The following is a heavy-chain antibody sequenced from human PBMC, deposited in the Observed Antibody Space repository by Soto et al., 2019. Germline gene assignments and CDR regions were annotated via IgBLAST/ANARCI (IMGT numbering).Heavy chain of an antibody. CDR1: GFIFSNYG. D-gene: IGHD3-10*02. J-gene: IGHJ4*02. CDR3: AIVRVADSHLDH. V-gene: IGHV3-30*02. CDR2: ISYDGSDI. Sequence: GGSLRLSCVGSGFIFSNYGMHWVRQAPGKGLEWVAFISYDGSDILYADSVKGRFTISRDNSKSTLFLHMNRPTAEDTAIYFRAIVRVADSHLDHWGQGTLVTVS.